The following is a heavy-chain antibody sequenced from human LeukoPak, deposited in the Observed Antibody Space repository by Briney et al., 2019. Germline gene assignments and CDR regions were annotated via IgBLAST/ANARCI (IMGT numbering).Heavy chain of an antibody. CDR2: ISAYNGNT. CDR1: GYTFTSYG. D-gene: IGHD1-7*01. CDR3: ARDALNAELRSRWFDP. V-gene: IGHV1-18*01. J-gene: IGHJ5*02. Sequence: GASVKVSCKASGYTFTSYGISWVRQAPGQGLEWMGWISAYNGNTNYAQKLQGRVTITTDTSTSTAYMELRSLRSDDTTVYYCARDALNAELRSRWFDPWGQGTLVTVSS.